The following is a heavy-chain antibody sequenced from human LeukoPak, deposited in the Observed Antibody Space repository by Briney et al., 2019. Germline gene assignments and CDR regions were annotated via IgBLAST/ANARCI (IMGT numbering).Heavy chain of an antibody. D-gene: IGHD2-15*01. CDR1: GGSFSGYY. CDR2: INHSGST. J-gene: IGHJ4*02. CDR3: ARQDATYFDY. Sequence: SETLPLTCAVYGGSFSGYYWSWIRQPPGKGLEWIGEINHSGSTNYNPSLQSRVTISVDTSKNQFSLKLSSVTAADTAVYYCARQDATYFDYWGQETLVTVSS. V-gene: IGHV4-34*01.